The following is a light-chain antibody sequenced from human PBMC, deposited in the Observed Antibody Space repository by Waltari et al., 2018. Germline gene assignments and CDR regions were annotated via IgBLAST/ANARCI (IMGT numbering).Light chain of an antibody. V-gene: IGKV1-39*01. Sequence: DVQMTQSPPSLSASVGDRVTITCRTSQNVRDYLNWYQQKPGKAPKLLIYAASNLQGGVPSRFSGSGSGTDFTLTITSLQPEDFATYYCQQSYRTPRTFGQGTKVEI. J-gene: IGKJ1*01. CDR1: QNVRDY. CDR3: QQSYRTPRT. CDR2: AAS.